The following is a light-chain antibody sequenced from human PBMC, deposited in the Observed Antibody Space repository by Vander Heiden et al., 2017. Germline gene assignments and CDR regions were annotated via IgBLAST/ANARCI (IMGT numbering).Light chain of an antibody. CDR2: WAS. J-gene: IGKJ2*01. CDR3: QQYYSTPYT. Sequence: DIVVTQSPYSLVVSLGERATINCKSSQSVLYSSNNKNYLAWYQQKPGQPPKLLIYWASTRESGVPDRFSGSGSGTDFTLTISSLQAEDVAVYYCQQYYSTPYTFGQGTKLEIK. CDR1: QSVLYSSNNKNY. V-gene: IGKV4-1*01.